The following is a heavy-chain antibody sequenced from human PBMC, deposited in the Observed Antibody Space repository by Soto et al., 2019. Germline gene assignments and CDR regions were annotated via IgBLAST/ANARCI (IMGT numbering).Heavy chain of an antibody. Sequence: QITLKESGPTLVRPAQTLTLTCDFSGFSLSTYHMGVAWIRQPPGKALEWLALIYGDDDKRYSPSLKDRLAISKDTSSNQVVLTITNMDPGDTATYFCAHAGDYDLLTFDHWGPGTLVTVSS. CDR2: IYGDDDK. D-gene: IGHD4-17*01. CDR1: GFSLSTYHMG. V-gene: IGHV2-5*02. J-gene: IGHJ4*02. CDR3: AHAGDYDLLTFDH.